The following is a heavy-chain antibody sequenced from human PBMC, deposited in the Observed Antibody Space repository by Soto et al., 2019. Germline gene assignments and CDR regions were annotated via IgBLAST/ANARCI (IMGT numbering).Heavy chain of an antibody. Sequence: QVQLQESGPGLLKPTQTLSLTCTVSGDSVYSRPHSWTWIRQLPDKGLEYIGYIFYSGTTYYNPSLKDLVTISLDTSKNQFYLSLTSVTAADTAVYYCAGPTSYFEYWGQGTLVNVSS. CDR2: IFYSGTT. V-gene: IGHV4-31*01. J-gene: IGHJ4*02. CDR1: GDSVYSRPHS. CDR3: AGPTSYFEY.